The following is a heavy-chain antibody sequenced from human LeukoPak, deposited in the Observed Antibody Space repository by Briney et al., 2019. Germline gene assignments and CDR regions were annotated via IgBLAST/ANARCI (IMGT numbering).Heavy chain of an antibody. Sequence: GESLKISCKGSGYSFTSYWIGWVRQMPGKGLEWMGIIYPGDSDTRYSPSFQGQVTISADKSVSTAYLQWSSLKASDTAMYYCARPMNYYDSSGYYHYYYYYGMDVWGQGTTVTVSS. CDR1: GYSFTSYW. J-gene: IGHJ6*02. CDR3: ARPMNYYDSSGYYHYYYYYGMDV. D-gene: IGHD3-22*01. CDR2: IYPGDSDT. V-gene: IGHV5-51*01.